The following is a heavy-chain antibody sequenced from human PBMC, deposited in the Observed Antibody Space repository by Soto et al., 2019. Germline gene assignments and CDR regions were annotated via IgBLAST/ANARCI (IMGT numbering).Heavy chain of an antibody. CDR1: GGSIRSSSYC. V-gene: IGHV4-39*01. J-gene: IGHJ6*02. Sequence: SATLSLTWSVSGGSIRSSSYCWGWIRQPPGKGLEWIGSIYYSGSTYYNPSLKSRVTISVDTSKNQFSLKLSSVTAADTAVYYCARHELSSSWYYYGMDVWGQGTTVTVSS. CDR2: IYYSGST. CDR3: ARHELSSSWYYYGMDV. D-gene: IGHD6-13*01.